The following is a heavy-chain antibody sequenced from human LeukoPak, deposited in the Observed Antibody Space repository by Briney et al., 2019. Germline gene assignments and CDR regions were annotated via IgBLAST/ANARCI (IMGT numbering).Heavy chain of an antibody. CDR1: GFTFSSYG. J-gene: IGHJ4*02. CDR2: IRYDGSLK. V-gene: IGHV3-30*02. D-gene: IGHD2-2*01. CDR3: ARGVVVPAAIGY. Sequence: GGSLRLSCAASGFTFSSYGMHWVRQAPGKGLEWVAFIRYDGSLKYYADSVKGRFTISRDNSKNTVYLQMNSLRDEDTAVYYCARGVVVPAAIGYWGQGTLVTVSS.